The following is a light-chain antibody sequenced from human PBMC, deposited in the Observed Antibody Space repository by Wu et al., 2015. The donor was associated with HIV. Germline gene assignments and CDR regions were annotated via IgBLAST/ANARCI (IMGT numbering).Light chain of an antibody. CDR2: GVY. Sequence: EIVLTQFPDTLSLSPGEGAILSCRASQSVTRSSLAWYQQKPGQAPRLLIYGVYSRATGIPDRFSGSGSGTDFTLTIDSLQSEDVATYHCLQYNYYPPXTSVGG. V-gene: IGKV3-20*01. CDR3: LQYNYYPPXTS. J-gene: IGKJ4*01. CDR1: QSVTRSS.